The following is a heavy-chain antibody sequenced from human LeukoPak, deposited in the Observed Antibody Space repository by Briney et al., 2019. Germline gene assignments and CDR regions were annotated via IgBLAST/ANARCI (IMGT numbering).Heavy chain of an antibody. CDR3: ARDETNYYDSSGYYYFHN. Sequence: GGSLRLSCAASGFIFSSYWMHWVRQAPGKGLVWVSRINSDGSSTSYADSVKGRFTISRDNAKNTLYLQMNSLRAEDTAVYYCARDETNYYDSSGYYYFHNWGQGTLVTVSS. CDR1: GFIFSSYW. J-gene: IGHJ1*01. D-gene: IGHD3-22*01. CDR2: INSDGSST. V-gene: IGHV3-74*01.